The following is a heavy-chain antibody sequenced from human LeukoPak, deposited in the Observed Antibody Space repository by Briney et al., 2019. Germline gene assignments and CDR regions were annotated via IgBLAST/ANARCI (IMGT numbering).Heavy chain of an antibody. D-gene: IGHD3-10*01. CDR1: GGSFSGYY. V-gene: IGHV4-34*01. J-gene: IGHJ4*02. Sequence: SETLSLTCAVYGGSFSGYYWSWIRQPPGKGLEWIGEINHSGSTNYNPSLKSRVTISVDTSKNQFSLKLSSVTAADTAVYYCARRGGLRSLLSYYFDYWGQGTLVTVSS. CDR2: INHSGST. CDR3: ARRGGLRSLLSYYFDY.